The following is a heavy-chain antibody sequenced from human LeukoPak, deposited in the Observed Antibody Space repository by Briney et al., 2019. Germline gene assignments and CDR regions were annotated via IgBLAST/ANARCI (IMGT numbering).Heavy chain of an antibody. Sequence: GGSLRLSCAASGFTFSSYAMSWVRQAPGKGMEWVSAISGSGGSTYYADSVKGRFTISRDNSKNTLYLQMNSLRAEDTAVYYCAKDPVGTEGGSSSWYLFFDYWGQGTLVTVSS. CDR1: GFTFSSYA. CDR3: AKDPVGTEGGSSSWYLFFDY. V-gene: IGHV3-23*01. D-gene: IGHD6-13*01. CDR2: ISGSGGST. J-gene: IGHJ4*02.